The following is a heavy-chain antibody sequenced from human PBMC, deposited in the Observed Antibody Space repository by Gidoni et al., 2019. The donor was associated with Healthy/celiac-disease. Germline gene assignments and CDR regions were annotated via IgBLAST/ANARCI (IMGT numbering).Heavy chain of an antibody. V-gene: IGHV4-38-2*02. CDR1: AYSISSGYH. Sequence: QVKLHESGPGLVKPAETLSLTCTVSAYSISSGYHWGWLRQPPGKGLEWIGSIYHSGSTYDNPALKSRVTISENASKNQFSLKLSSVTAADAAVYYCATSQVIPNWFDPWGQGTMVTVSS. J-gene: IGHJ5*02. D-gene: IGHD2-21*01. CDR3: ATSQVIPNWFDP. CDR2: IYHSGST.